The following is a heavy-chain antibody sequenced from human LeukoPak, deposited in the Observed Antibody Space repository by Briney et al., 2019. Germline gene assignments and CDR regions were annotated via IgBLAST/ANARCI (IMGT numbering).Heavy chain of an antibody. D-gene: IGHD6-19*01. CDR1: GFTFSDYY. V-gene: IGHV3-11*06. CDR3: VRRAVSGEEALDFDY. J-gene: IGHJ4*02. Sequence: GGSLRLSCAASGFTFSDYYMSWIRQAPGKGLEWVASISSRSSYIYYGGSVKGRFTVSRDNARNSVYLQMNSLRVEDTAVYYCVRRAVSGEEALDFDYWGQGTLVTVPS. CDR2: ISSRSSYI.